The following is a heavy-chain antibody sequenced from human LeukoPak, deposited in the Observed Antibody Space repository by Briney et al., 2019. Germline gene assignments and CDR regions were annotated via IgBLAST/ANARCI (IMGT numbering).Heavy chain of an antibody. CDR1: GGSLSRYY. D-gene: IGHD1-26*01. J-gene: IGHJ5*02. CDR2: IYTSGST. Sequence: SETLSLTCTVSGGSLSRYYWSWIRQPAGKGLEWIGRIYTSGSTNYNPSLKSRVTMSVDTSKNQFSLKLSSVTAADTAVYYCARVGYSRSTTRIDPWGQRTLVTVSS. CDR3: ARVGYSRSTTRIDP. V-gene: IGHV4-4*07.